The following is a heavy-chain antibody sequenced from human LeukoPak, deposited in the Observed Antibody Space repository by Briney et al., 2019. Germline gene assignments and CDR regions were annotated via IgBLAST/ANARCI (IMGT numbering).Heavy chain of an antibody. CDR2: IYHSGST. V-gene: IGHV4-34*01. Sequence: SETLSLTCAVYGGSFSGYYWSWIRQPPGKGLEWIGEIYHSGSTNYNPSLKSRVTISVDKSKNQFSLKLSSVTAADTAVYYCARGRPAAHFDYWGQGTLVTVSS. CDR1: GGSFSGYY. CDR3: ARGRPAAHFDY. J-gene: IGHJ4*02. D-gene: IGHD2-2*01.